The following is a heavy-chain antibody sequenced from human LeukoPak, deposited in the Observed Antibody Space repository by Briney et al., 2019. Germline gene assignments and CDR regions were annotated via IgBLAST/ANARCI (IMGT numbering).Heavy chain of an antibody. J-gene: IGHJ4*02. Sequence: GGSLRLSCAASGFTFSSYAMHWVCQAPGKGLEWVAVISYDGSNKYYADSVKGRFTISRDNSKNTLYLQMNSLRAEDTAVYYCARDHCSSTSCYVFDYWGQGTLVTVSS. CDR3: ARDHCSSTSCYVFDY. CDR2: ISYDGSNK. D-gene: IGHD2-2*01. V-gene: IGHV3-30*04. CDR1: GFTFSSYA.